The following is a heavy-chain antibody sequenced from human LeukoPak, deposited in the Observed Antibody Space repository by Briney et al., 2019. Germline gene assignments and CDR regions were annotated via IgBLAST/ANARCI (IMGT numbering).Heavy chain of an antibody. D-gene: IGHD3-22*01. Sequence: ASVKVSCKASGYTFTGYYMHWVRQAPGQGLEWMGWTNPNSGGTNYAQKFQGRVTMTRDTSISTAYMELSRLRSDDTAVYYCARGSRWGYDSSGYPDYWGQGTLVTVSS. V-gene: IGHV1-2*02. CDR3: ARGSRWGYDSSGYPDY. J-gene: IGHJ4*02. CDR2: TNPNSGGT. CDR1: GYTFTGYY.